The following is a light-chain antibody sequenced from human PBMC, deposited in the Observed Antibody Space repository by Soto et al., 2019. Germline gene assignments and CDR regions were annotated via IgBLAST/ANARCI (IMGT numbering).Light chain of an antibody. CDR1: QDISNY. Sequence: DIQMTQSPSSLSASVGDRVTITCQARQDISNYLNWYQQKPGKAPKLLIYDASTLETGVPSRFSGSGSGTDSTFTITSLQPEHIATYYCQQYDNLPLTFGGGTKVEIK. CDR2: DAS. J-gene: IGKJ4*01. V-gene: IGKV1-33*01. CDR3: QQYDNLPLT.